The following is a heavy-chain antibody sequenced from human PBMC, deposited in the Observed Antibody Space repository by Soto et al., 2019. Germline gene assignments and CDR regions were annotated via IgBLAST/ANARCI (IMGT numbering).Heavy chain of an antibody. V-gene: IGHV3-23*01. CDR1: GFTLNKYA. D-gene: IGHD6-19*01. CDR3: ARGGKEWLTPFEF. CDR2: IIESGGKT. Sequence: EVQLLESGGNMVQTGGSLRLSCAASGFTLNKYAMSWVRQAPGKGLEWVSGIIESGGKTYYADSVRGRFTISRDNSENTLYLQMKSLRAEDTAVYYCARGGKEWLTPFEFWGQGTLVTVSS. J-gene: IGHJ4*02.